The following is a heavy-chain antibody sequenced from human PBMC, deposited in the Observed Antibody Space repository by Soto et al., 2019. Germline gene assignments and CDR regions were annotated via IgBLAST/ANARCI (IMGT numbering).Heavy chain of an antibody. Sequence: QVQLVQSGGEVKKPGASVKVSCKTSGYSFTTYGISWVRQAPGQGLEWMGWISAYNGNTNYAQKLQDRVTMTTDTCTSTAYMERRSLRSDDTAVYYCAREGPAPYYYYGMDVWGQGSTVTVSS. CDR1: GYSFTTYG. J-gene: IGHJ6*01. V-gene: IGHV1-18*01. CDR3: AREGPAPYYYYGMDV. CDR2: ISAYNGNT.